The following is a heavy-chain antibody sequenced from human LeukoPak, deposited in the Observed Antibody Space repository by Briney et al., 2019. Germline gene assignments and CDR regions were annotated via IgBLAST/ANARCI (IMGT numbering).Heavy chain of an antibody. CDR2: IYYSGIT. V-gene: IGHV4-39*01. J-gene: IGHJ4*02. CDR1: GGSISSSSYY. Sequence: PSETLSLTCTVSGGSISSSSYYWGWIRQPPGKGLEWIGSIYYSGITYYNPSLKSRVTISVDTSKNQFSLKLSSVTAADTAVYYCARLGLGSSRDYWGQGTLVTVSS. CDR3: ARLGLGSSRDY. D-gene: IGHD6-6*01.